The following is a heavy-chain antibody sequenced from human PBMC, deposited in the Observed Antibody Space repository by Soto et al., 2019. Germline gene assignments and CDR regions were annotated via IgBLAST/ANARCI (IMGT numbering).Heavy chain of an antibody. CDR3: ARDRDFGDYKWLDS. J-gene: IGHJ5*01. Sequence: SETLSLTCTVSGGSISSGGYYWSWIRQHPGKGLEWIGYIYYSGSTYSNPSLKSRVTISVDTSKNQFSLKLSSVTAADTAVYYCARDRDFGDYKWLDSWGQGTLVTVSS. CDR2: IYYSGST. CDR1: GGSISSGGYY. D-gene: IGHD4-17*01. V-gene: IGHV4-31*03.